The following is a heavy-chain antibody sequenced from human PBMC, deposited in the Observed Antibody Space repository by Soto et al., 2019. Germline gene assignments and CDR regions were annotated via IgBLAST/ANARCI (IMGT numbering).Heavy chain of an antibody. CDR1: GFTFSDYY. Sequence: NPGGSLRLSCAASGFTFSDYYMSWIRQAPGKGLEWVSYISSSSSYTNYADSVKGRFTISRDNAKNSLYLQMNSLRAEDTAVYYCARDLSGQAAAGTRTYYYYGMDVWGQGTTVTVSS. J-gene: IGHJ6*02. CDR2: ISSSSSYT. CDR3: ARDLSGQAAAGTRTYYYYGMDV. V-gene: IGHV3-11*06. D-gene: IGHD6-13*01.